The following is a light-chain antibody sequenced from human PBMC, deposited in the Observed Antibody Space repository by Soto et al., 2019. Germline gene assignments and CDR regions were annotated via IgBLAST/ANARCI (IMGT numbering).Light chain of an antibody. V-gene: IGLV7-46*01. Sequence: QAVVTQEPSLTVSPGGTVTLPCGSSTGAVTSGHYPYWFQQKPGQAPRTLIYDTSNKHSWTPARFSGSLLGGKATLTLSGAQPEDEADYYCLLSYRGAGEVFGGGTKLTVL. J-gene: IGLJ2*01. CDR1: TGAVTSGHY. CDR3: LLSYRGAGEV. CDR2: DTS.